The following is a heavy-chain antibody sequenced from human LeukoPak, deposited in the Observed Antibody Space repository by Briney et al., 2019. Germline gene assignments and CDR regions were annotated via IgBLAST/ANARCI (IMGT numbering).Heavy chain of an antibody. CDR3: AKALTSGWYLDAFNI. CDR2: ISYDGSNK. Sequence: PGGSLRLSCAASGFTFSSCGMHWVRQAPGKGLEWVAVISYDGSNKYYADSVKGRLTISRDNSKNTLFLEMNSLRAEDTAVYYCAKALTSGWYLDAFNIWGQGTMVTVSS. D-gene: IGHD6-19*01. J-gene: IGHJ3*02. V-gene: IGHV3-30*18. CDR1: GFTFSSCG.